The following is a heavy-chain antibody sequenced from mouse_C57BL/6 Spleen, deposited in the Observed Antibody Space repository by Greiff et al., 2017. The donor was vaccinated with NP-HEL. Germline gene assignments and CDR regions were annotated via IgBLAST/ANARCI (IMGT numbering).Heavy chain of an antibody. Sequence: QVQLQQSGPELVKPGASVKISCKASGYAFSSSWMNWVKQRPGKGLEWIGRIYPGDGDTNYNGKFKGKATLTADKSSSTAYMQLSSLTSEDSAVSFCARRFDYVFDYWGQGTTLTVSS. J-gene: IGHJ2*01. D-gene: IGHD2-4*01. V-gene: IGHV1-82*01. CDR1: GYAFSSSW. CDR2: IYPGDGDT. CDR3: ARRFDYVFDY.